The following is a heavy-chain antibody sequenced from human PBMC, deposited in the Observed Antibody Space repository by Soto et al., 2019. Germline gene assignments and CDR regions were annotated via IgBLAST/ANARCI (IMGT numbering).Heavy chain of an antibody. J-gene: IGHJ6*02. CDR3: ARDPSYGDYSYYGMDV. CDR1: GASINGGGYY. V-gene: IGHV4-31*03. D-gene: IGHD4-17*01. CDR2: IYYSGNT. Sequence: QVQLQESGPGLVKPSQTLSLTYTVSGASINGGGYYWSWIRQHPGKGLEWIGSIYYSGNTYYSPSLKSRVTISVDTSRNHFSLRLTSVTAADTAVYYCARDPSYGDYSYYGMDVWGQGTTVTVSS.